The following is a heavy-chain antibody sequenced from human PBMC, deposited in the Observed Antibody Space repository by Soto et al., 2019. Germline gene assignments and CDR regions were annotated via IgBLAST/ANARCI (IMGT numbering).Heavy chain of an antibody. V-gene: IGHV4-39*07. CDR2: ISYSGNT. CDR3: SRSGRKLIRFSAHFDY. Sequence: SETLSLTCTVSGDSISSFSYYWGWIRQPPGKGLEWIGSISYSGNTYYNPSLESRVTISVDTSKRQISLKLSSVTAADTAVFYCSRSGRKLIRFSAHFDYWGQGTLVTVSS. J-gene: IGHJ4*02. D-gene: IGHD3-3*01. CDR1: GDSISSFSYY.